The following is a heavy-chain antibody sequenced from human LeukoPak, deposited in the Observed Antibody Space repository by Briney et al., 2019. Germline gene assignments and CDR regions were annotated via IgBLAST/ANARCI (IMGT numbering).Heavy chain of an antibody. Sequence: ASVKVSCKASGGTFSSCAISWVRQAPGQGLEWMGGIIPILGTASYAQKFQGRVTITADESTRTVYMELSSLRSEDTAVYYCARDARHRYCSSTSCYRGWLDPWGQGTLVIVSS. J-gene: IGHJ5*02. CDR1: GGTFSSCA. D-gene: IGHD2-2*01. CDR3: ARDARHRYCSSTSCYRGWLDP. CDR2: IIPILGTA. V-gene: IGHV1-69*13.